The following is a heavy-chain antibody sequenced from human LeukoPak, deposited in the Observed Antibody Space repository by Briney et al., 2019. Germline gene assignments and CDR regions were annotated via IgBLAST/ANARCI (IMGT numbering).Heavy chain of an antibody. V-gene: IGHV3-74*01. CDR2: VKGDGSFT. Sequence: GGSLRLSCAASGFTFRDYWMHWVRHAPGKWLVWVSRVKGDGSFTDYADSVKGRFTISRDNAKNTLYLQMYSLRAEDTAAYYCVRDGDDYNFDYWGQGSLVTVSS. CDR3: VRDGDDYNFDY. D-gene: IGHD5-24*01. CDR1: GFTFRDYW. J-gene: IGHJ4*02.